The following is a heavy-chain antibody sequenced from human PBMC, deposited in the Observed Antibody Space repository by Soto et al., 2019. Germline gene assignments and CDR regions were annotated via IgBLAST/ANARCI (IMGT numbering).Heavy chain of an antibody. J-gene: IGHJ4*02. CDR2: IKSNIDGGTT. V-gene: IGHV3-15*01. D-gene: IGHD6-19*01. CDR1: GFTFNNAW. Sequence: EVQLVESGGGLVKPGGSLRLSCAASGFTFNNAWMSWVRQAPGGGLEWVGRIKSNIDGGTTDYAAPVKGRFAISRDDSNSILYLQMNSLKSEDTAVYYCTTVDAVVLNWGQGILVTVSS. CDR3: TTVDAVVLN.